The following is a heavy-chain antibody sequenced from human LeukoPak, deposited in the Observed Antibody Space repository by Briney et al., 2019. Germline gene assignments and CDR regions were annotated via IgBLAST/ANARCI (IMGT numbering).Heavy chain of an antibody. V-gene: IGHV1-18*04. CDR3: ATDPVGYCSSDSCHSVDY. D-gene: IGHD2-15*01. J-gene: IGHJ4*02. Sequence: ASVKVSCKASGYTFTGYYIQWMRQAPGQGLEWMGWISTNNGNTNYAQNLQGRVTMTTDSSTSTAYMELRSLRSEDTAMYYCATDPVGYCSSDSCHSVDYWGQGTLVTVSS. CDR1: GYTFTGYY. CDR2: ISTNNGNT.